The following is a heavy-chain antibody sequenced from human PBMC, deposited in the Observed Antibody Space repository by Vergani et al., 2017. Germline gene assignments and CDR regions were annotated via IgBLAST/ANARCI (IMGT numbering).Heavy chain of an antibody. D-gene: IGHD3-22*01. CDR3: ARAPGGNYYDSSGYYYYYGMDV. J-gene: IGHJ6*02. V-gene: IGHV3-7*01. CDR2: IKQDGSEK. Sequence: EVQMVESGGGLVKPGGSLRLSCVASGFTFSHYSMNWVRQAPGKGLEWVANIKQDGSEKYYVDSVKGRFTISRDNAKNSLYLQMNSLRAEDTAVYYCARAPGGNYYDSSGYYYYYGMDVWGQGTTVTVSS. CDR1: GFTFSHYS.